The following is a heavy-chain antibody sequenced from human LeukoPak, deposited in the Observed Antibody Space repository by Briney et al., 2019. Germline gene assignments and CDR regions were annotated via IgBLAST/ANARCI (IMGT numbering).Heavy chain of an antibody. CDR3: ARVPGVAATSYYFDY. V-gene: IGHV4-59*01. J-gene: IGHJ4*02. D-gene: IGHD2-15*01. CDR2: IYYSGST. CDR1: GGSISSYY. Sequence: PSETLSLTCTVSGGSISSYYWRWIRQPPGKGLEWIGYIYYSGSTNYNPSLKSRVTISVDTSKNQFSLKLSSVTAADTAVYYCARVPGVAATSYYFDYWGQGTLVTVSS.